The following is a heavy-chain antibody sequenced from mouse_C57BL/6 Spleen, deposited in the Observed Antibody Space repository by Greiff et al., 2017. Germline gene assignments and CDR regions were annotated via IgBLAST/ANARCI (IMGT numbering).Heavy chain of an antibody. CDR3: ARHGATVGGGFAY. CDR1: GFTFSDYY. D-gene: IGHD1-1*01. V-gene: IGHV5-12*01. J-gene: IGHJ3*01. CDR2: ISNGGGST. Sequence: EVQRVESGGGLVQPGGSLKLSCAASGFTFSDYYMYWVRQTPEKRLEWVAYISNGGGSTYYPDTVKGRFTISRDNAKNTLYLQMSRLKSEDTAMYYCARHGATVGGGFAYWGQGTLVTVSA.